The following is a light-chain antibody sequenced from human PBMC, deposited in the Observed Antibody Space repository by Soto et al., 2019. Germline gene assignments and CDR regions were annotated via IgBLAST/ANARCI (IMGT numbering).Light chain of an antibody. CDR1: QSVSSY. Sequence: EIVLTQSPGTLSLSPGERATLSCRSSQSVSSYLAWYQQKPGQAPRLLINDASNRATGIPARFSGSGSGTDFTLTISSLEPEDFAVYYCQQRRNWPPTFGQGIKLEIK. J-gene: IGKJ2*01. V-gene: IGKV3-11*01. CDR2: DAS. CDR3: QQRRNWPPT.